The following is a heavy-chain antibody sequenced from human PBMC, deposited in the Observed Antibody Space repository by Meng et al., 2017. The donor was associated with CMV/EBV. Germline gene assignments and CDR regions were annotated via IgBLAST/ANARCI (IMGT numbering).Heavy chain of an antibody. J-gene: IGHJ4*02. D-gene: IGHD1-26*01. CDR3: ARTGSYWLVWNYFDY. Sequence: GGSLRLSCAASGFTFSSYAMHWVRQAPGKGLEWVAVISYDGSNKYYADSVKGRFTISRGNSKNTLYLQMNSLRAEDTAVYYCARTGSYWLVWNYFDYWGQGTLVTVSS. CDR1: GFTFSSYA. V-gene: IGHV3-30*04. CDR2: ISYDGSNK.